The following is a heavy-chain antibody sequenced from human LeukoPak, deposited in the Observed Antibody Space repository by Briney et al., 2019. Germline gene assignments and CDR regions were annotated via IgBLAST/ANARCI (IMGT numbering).Heavy chain of an antibody. CDR1: GFTFSNAW. V-gene: IGHV3-15*01. Sequence: RPGGSLRLSCAASGFTFSNAWMSWVRQAPGKGLEWVGRIKSKTDGGTTDYAAPVKGRFTISSDDSKNTVYLQMNSLKTEDTAVYHCTTRGYSGYELVDYWGQGTLVTVSS. CDR2: IKSKTDGGTT. D-gene: IGHD5-12*01. J-gene: IGHJ4*02. CDR3: TTRGYSGYELVDY.